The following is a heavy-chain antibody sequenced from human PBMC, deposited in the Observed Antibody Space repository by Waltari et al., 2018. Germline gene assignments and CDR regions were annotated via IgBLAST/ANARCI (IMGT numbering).Heavy chain of an antibody. CDR2: IIPVFGTA. CDR1: GGSFSSYS. V-gene: IGHV1-69*01. J-gene: IGHJ6*02. CDR3: TTSSYCGTTTCYQYYGMDV. Sequence: QVRLVQSGAEVKKPGSSVTVSCKAFGGSFSSYSNNWVRQAPGQGLEWMGGIIPVFGTANYAQKFQDRLAITADESTSTAYMELSSLRSEDTAAYYCTTSSYCGTTTCYQYYGMDVWGQGTTVTVSS. D-gene: IGHD2-2*01.